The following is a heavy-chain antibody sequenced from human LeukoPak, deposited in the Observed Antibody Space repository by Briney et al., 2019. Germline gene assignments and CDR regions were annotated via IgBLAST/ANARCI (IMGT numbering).Heavy chain of an antibody. J-gene: IGHJ5*02. D-gene: IGHD3-10*01. CDR3: ARESNYYGSGRNWFDP. CDR2: IYTSGST. Sequence: SETLSLTCTVSGGSISSYYWSWIRQPAGKGLEWIGRIYTSGSTNYNPSLKSRVTMSVDTSKNQFSLKLSSVTAADTAVYYCARESNYYGSGRNWFDPWGQGTLVTVSS. CDR1: GGSISSYY. V-gene: IGHV4-4*07.